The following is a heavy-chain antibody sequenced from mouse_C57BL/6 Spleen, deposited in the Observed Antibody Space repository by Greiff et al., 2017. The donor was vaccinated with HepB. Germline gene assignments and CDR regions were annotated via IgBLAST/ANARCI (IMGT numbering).Heavy chain of an antibody. V-gene: IGHV3-1*01. J-gene: IGHJ2*01. CDR1: GYSITSGYD. CDR3: ARGSPTGTFDY. D-gene: IGHD4-1*01. CDR2: ISYSGST. Sequence: VQLQQSGPGMVKPSQSLSLTCTVTGYSITSGYDWHWIRHFPGNKLEWMGYISYSGSTNYNPSLKSRISITHDTSKNHFFLKLNSVTTEDTATYYCARGSPTGTFDYWGQGTTLTVSS.